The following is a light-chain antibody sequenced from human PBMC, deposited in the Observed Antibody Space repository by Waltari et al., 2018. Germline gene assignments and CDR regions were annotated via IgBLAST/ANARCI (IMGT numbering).Light chain of an antibody. CDR2: NDN. CDR3: QTYDITLSASV. Sequence: QSVLTPPPSVSGAPGQRVTISCTGSSSNIGAGYDVHWYQQLPGTAPKLLIYNDNNRPSVVPDRFSGSKSGTSASLAITGRQAEDEADYYSQTYDITLSASVFAGGTKRTV. CDR1: SSNIGAGYD. J-gene: IGLJ3*02. V-gene: IGLV1-40*01.